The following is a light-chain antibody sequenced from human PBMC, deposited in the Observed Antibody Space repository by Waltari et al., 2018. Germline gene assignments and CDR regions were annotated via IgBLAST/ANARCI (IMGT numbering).Light chain of an antibody. CDR2: GVS. J-gene: IGLJ2*01. CDR1: SSDIGGYNY. Sequence: QAALTQPRSVSGSPGQSVTISCTGTSSDIGGYNYVSWYQQHPGTAPKLMIYGVSKRPSGVSDRFSCSKSGSTASLPISGLHAEDEAKYYCCSYAGSYTLVFGGGTRLTVL. V-gene: IGLV2-11*01. CDR3: CSYAGSYTLV.